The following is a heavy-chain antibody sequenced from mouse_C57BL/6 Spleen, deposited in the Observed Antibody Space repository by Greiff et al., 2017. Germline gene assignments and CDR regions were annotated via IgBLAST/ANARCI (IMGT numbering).Heavy chain of an antibody. CDR2: ISYDGSN. CDR3: ARERVNLLLRAEDWYFDV. Sequence: ESGPGLVKPSQSLSLTCSVTGYSITSGYYWNWIRQFPGNKLEWMGYISYDGSNNYNPSLKNRISITRDTSKNQFFLKLNSVTTEDTATYYCARERVNLLLRAEDWYFDVWGTGTTVTVSS. D-gene: IGHD1-1*01. V-gene: IGHV3-6*01. CDR1: GYSITSGYY. J-gene: IGHJ1*03.